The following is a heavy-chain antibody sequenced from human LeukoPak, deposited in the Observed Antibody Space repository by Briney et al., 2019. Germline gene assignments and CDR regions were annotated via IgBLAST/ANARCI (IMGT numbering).Heavy chain of an antibody. CDR2: ISAYNGNT. CDR3: ARVPVVTPRRAFDI. Sequence: ASVKVSCKASGYTFTGYYMHWVRQAPGQGLEWMGWISAYNGNTNYAQKLQGRVTMTTDTSTSTAYMELRSLRSDDTAVYYCARVPVVTPRRAFDIWGQGTMVTVSS. J-gene: IGHJ3*02. D-gene: IGHD4-23*01. CDR1: GYTFTGYY. V-gene: IGHV1-18*04.